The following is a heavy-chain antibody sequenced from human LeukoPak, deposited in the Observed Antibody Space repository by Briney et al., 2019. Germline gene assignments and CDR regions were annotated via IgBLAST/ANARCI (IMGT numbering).Heavy chain of an antibody. CDR2: IKPEGDEK. CDR3: ARGSNWGGDY. D-gene: IGHD6-13*01. Sequence: GGSLRPSCVASGFTFSTSWMSWIRQAPGKGLEWVATIKPEGDEKFYVDSVKGRFTFSRDNTKNSLYLQMNSLRDDDTAMYYCARGSNWGGDYWGQGTLVTVSS. CDR1: GFTFSTSW. V-gene: IGHV3-7*01. J-gene: IGHJ4*02.